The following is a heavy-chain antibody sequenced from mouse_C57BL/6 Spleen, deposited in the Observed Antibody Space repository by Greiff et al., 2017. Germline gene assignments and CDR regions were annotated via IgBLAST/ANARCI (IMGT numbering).Heavy chain of an antibody. V-gene: IGHV5-9*01. CDR1: GFTFSSYT. J-gene: IGHJ1*03. D-gene: IGHD1-1*01. CDR2: ISGGGGNT. CDR3: ASHRYCGRSWYFDV. Sequence: DVQLVESGGGLVKPGGSLKLSCAASGFTFSSYTMSWVRQTPEKRLEWVATISGGGGNTYYPDSVKGRFTISRDNAKNTLYLQMSSLRSEDTALYYCASHRYCGRSWYFDVWGTGTTVTVSS.